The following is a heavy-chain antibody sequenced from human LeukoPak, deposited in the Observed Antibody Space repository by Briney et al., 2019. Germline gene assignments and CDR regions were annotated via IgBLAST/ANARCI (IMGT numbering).Heavy chain of an antibody. CDR2: INHSGST. CDR1: GGSFSGYY. J-gene: IGHJ4*02. Sequence: SETLSLTCAVYGGSFSGYYWSRIRQPPGKGLEWIGEINHSGSTNYNPSLKSRVTISVDTSKNQFSLKLSSVTAADTAVYYCARAWAVAGKPRLDYWGQGTLVTVSS. V-gene: IGHV4-34*01. CDR3: ARAWAVAGKPRLDY. D-gene: IGHD6-19*01.